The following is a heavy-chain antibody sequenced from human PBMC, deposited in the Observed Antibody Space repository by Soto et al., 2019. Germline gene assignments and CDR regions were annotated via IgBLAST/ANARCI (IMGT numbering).Heavy chain of an antibody. J-gene: IGHJ6*02. CDR1: GFTFSSYS. Sequence: EVQLVESGGGLVKPGGSLRLSCAASGFTFSSYSMNWVRQAPGKGLEWVSSISSSSSYIYYADSVKGRFTISRDNAKNSLYLQMNSLRAEDTAVYYGARDNLDPPDYYAGMDVCCQGSTVTVSS. D-gene: IGHD1-1*01. V-gene: IGHV3-21*01. CDR3: ARDNLDPPDYYAGMDV. CDR2: ISSSSSYI.